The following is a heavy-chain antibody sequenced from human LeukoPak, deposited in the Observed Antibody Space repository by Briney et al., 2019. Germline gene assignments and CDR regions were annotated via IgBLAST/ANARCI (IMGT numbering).Heavy chain of an antibody. CDR1: GFTFTDYY. CDR3: ARTKFVTTIPAAIGTLDP. D-gene: IGHD2-2*02. Sequence: GASVRVSCKTSGFTFTDYYLNWVRQAPGQGLQWMGWVRPNTGDTNYAQESQGRATVTRDTSISTVYMELSSLRSDDSAVYYCARTKFVTTIPAAIGTLDPWGQGTLVTVSS. V-gene: IGHV1-2*02. J-gene: IGHJ5*02. CDR2: VRPNTGDT.